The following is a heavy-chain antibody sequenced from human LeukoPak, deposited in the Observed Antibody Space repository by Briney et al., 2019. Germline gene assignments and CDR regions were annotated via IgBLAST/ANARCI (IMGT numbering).Heavy chain of an antibody. CDR1: GYRFTDYW. D-gene: IGHD3-3*01. Sequence: GESLTISCQTPGYRFTDYWIGGVRQIPGKSLEWGGIIYPSDSDATFSTSFQGQVPMSVDRSTNTAFLHWSTLAPPDTGIIFCGSGRKGFCSDYGCSHNWVDPWGQGTLVTVSS. CDR3: GSGRKGFCSDYGCSHNWVDP. V-gene: IGHV5-51*01. J-gene: IGHJ5*02. CDR2: IYPSDSDA.